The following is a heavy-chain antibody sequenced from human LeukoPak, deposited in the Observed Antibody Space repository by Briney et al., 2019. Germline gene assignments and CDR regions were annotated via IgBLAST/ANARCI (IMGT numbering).Heavy chain of an antibody. V-gene: IGHV4-59*01. CDR2: IYYSGST. CDR3: AIRTYSSGWYGDAFDI. CDR1: GGSISSYY. J-gene: IGHJ3*02. Sequence: SETLSLTCTVSGGSISSYYWSWIRQPPGKGLEWIGYIYYSGSTNYNPSLKSRATISVDTSKNQFSLKLSSVTAADTAVYYCAIRTYSSGWYGDAFDIWGQGTMVTVSS. D-gene: IGHD6-19*01.